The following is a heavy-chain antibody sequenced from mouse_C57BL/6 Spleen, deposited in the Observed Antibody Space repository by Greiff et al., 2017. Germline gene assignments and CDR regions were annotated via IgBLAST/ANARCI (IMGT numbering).Heavy chain of an antibody. V-gene: IGHV1-15*01. CDR2: IDPETGGT. CDR3: TRSPLCSSYFDD. CDR1: GYTFTDYE. J-gene: IGHJ2*01. Sequence: VQLQESGAELVRPGASVTLSCKASGYTFTDYEMHWVKQTPVHGLEWIGAIDPETGGTAYNQKFKGKAILTADKSSSTAYMERRSLTSEDSAVYYCTRSPLCSSYFDDWGNGTTLTVAS.